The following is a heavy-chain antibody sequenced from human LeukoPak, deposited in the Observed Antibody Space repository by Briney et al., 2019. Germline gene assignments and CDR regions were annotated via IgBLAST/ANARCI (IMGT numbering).Heavy chain of an antibody. CDR2: IWYDGSNK. CDR1: GFTFSSYG. J-gene: IGHJ5*02. CDR3: ARSDDYYDSSGYSNWFDP. D-gene: IGHD3-22*01. V-gene: IGHV3-33*01. Sequence: GRSLRLSCAASGFTFSSYGMHWVRQAPGKGLEWVAVIWYDGSNKYYADSVKGRFTISRDNSKNMLYLQMNSLRAEDTAVYYCARSDDYYDSSGYSNWFDPWGQGTLVTVSS.